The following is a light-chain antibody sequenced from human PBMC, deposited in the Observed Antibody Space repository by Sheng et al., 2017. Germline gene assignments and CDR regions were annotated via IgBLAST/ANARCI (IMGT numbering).Light chain of an antibody. CDR2: EVT. CDR1: SSDVGSYNL. Sequence: QSALTQPASVSGSPGQSIIISCTGTSSDVGSYNLVSWYQQFPGKAPKLMIYEVTKRPSGVSNRFSGSKSGNTASLTISGLQAEDEADYYCCSYAGSRNVFGTGTKVTVL. J-gene: IGLJ1*01. V-gene: IGLV2-23*02. CDR3: CSYAGSRNV.